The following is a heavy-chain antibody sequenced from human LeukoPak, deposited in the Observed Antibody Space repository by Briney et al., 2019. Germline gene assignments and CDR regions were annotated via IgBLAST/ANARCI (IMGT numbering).Heavy chain of an antibody. Sequence: SETLSLTCTVSGGSISSGGYYWSWIRQHPGKGLEWIGYIYYSGSTYYNPSLKSRVTISVDTSKNQFSLKLSSVTAADTAVYYCARGRGYSYGFTKTYYFDYWGQGTLVTVSS. J-gene: IGHJ4*02. V-gene: IGHV4-31*03. CDR1: GGSISSGGYY. CDR3: ARGRGYSYGFTKTYYFDY. D-gene: IGHD5-18*01. CDR2: IYYSGST.